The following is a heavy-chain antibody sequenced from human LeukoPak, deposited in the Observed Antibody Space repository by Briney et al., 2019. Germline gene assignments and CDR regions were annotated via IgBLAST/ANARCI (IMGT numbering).Heavy chain of an antibody. CDR3: ARSAYSSGWYFDY. Sequence: SETLSLTCSVSGDSITTSYWNWIRQPPGQGLEWSGSIFYSGNTKYNPALQSRVTISVDTSKNQFSLEVNSVTAADTAVYYCARSAYSSGWYFDYWGQGTLVTVSS. CDR1: GDSITTSY. J-gene: IGHJ4*02. CDR2: IFYSGNT. V-gene: IGHV4-59*01. D-gene: IGHD6-19*01.